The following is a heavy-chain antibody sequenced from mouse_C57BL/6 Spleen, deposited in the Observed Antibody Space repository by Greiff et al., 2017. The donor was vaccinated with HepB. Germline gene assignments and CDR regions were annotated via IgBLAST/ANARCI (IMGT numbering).Heavy chain of an antibody. CDR3: ARTQVHYAMDY. CDR1: GYTFTSYW. J-gene: IGHJ4*01. V-gene: IGHV1-69*01. CDR2: IDPSDSYT. D-gene: IGHD3-2*02. Sequence: VQLQQPGAELVMPGASVKLSCKASGYTFTSYWMHWVKQRPGQGLEWIGEIDPSDSYTNYNQKFKGKSTLTVDKSSSTAYMQLSSLTSEDSAVYYCARTQVHYAMDYWGQGTSVTVSS.